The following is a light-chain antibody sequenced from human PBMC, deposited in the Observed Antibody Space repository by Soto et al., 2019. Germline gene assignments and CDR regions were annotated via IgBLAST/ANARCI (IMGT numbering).Light chain of an antibody. Sequence: QSALTQPRSVSGSPGQSVTISSTGSSNDVGAYNYVSWFQHRPGEAPKLIIFDVRHRPSGVPDRFSGSKSGMTASLSISGLEADDEADYYCCSYVGISSNVFGTGTKVTVL. CDR3: CSYVGISSNV. J-gene: IGLJ1*01. CDR2: DVR. CDR1: SNDVGAYNY. V-gene: IGLV2-11*01.